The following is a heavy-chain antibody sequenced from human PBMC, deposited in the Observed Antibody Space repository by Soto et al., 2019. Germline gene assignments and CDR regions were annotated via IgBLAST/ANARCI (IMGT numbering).Heavy chain of an antibody. V-gene: IGHV3-30-3*01. J-gene: IGHJ4*02. Sequence: QVPLVESGGGVVQPGRSLRLSCAASGFTLSTYSMNWVRQAPGKGLEWVAVLSYDESDEFYADSVKGRFTISRDKSKNPLYLQMNSLRAEDTAVYYCARERVTGYYSVIGYWGQGTLVTVSS. CDR1: GFTLSTYS. CDR2: LSYDESDE. D-gene: IGHD3-9*01. CDR3: ARERVTGYYSVIGY.